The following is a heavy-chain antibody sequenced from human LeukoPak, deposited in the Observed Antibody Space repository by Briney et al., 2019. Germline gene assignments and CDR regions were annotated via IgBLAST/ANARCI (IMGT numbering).Heavy chain of an antibody. CDR3: AREYCSSTSCYPPTDV. V-gene: IGHV4-34*01. D-gene: IGHD2-2*01. J-gene: IGHJ6*04. CDR2: INHSGST. Sequence: PSETLPLTCTVSGGSIRSYYWSWIRQPPGKGLEGFGDINHSGSTNSNPSLTSQVPISVDTSKNQFSLKLRSVTAADTAVYYCAREYCSSTSCYPPTDVWGKGTTVTVSS. CDR1: GGSIRSYY.